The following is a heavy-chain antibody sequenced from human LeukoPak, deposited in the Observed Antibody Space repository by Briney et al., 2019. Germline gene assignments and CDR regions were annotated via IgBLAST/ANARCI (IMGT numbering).Heavy chain of an antibody. CDR2: INPNSGGT. Sequence: GESLKISCETSGYSFTSNWIAWVRQKPGKGPEWMGWINPNSGGTNYAQKFQGRVTMTRDTSISTAYMELSRLRSDDTAVYYCATQVRMYYDFWSGQDAFDIWGQGTMVTVSS. J-gene: IGHJ3*02. V-gene: IGHV1-2*02. CDR1: GYSFTSNW. CDR3: ATQVRMYYDFWSGQDAFDI. D-gene: IGHD3-3*01.